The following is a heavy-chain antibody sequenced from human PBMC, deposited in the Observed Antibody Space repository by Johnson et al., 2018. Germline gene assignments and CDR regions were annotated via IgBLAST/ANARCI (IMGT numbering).Heavy chain of an antibody. CDR1: GFTFDDYA. CDR2: ISWNSGSI. D-gene: IGHD3-3*01. CDR3: AKAPVGWLGEGAEYFQH. V-gene: IGHV3-9*01. Sequence: VELGEAGGGLVQPGRSLRLSCAASGFTFDDYAMHWVRQAPGKGLEWVSGISWNSGSIGYADSVKGRFTISRDNAKNSLYLQMNSLRAEDTALYYGAKAPVGWLGEGAEYFQHWGQGTLVTVSS. J-gene: IGHJ1*01.